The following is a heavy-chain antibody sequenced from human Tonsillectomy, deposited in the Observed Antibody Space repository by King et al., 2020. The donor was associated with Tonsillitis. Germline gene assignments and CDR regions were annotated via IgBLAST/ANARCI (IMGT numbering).Heavy chain of an antibody. D-gene: IGHD6-19*01. CDR1: GTSVSSGSYY. Sequence: LQLQESGPGLVKPSETLSLTCTVSGTSVSSGSYYWAWIRQPPGKGLEWIGSIHSRGSTYYNASLKGRVTIAVDTPRNQFSLMVTSMTAADTAVYYCASIHPLGNGWVPFDYWGPGTLVTVSS. CDR3: ASIHPLGNGWVPFDY. J-gene: IGHJ4*02. V-gene: IGHV4-39*01. CDR2: IHSRGST.